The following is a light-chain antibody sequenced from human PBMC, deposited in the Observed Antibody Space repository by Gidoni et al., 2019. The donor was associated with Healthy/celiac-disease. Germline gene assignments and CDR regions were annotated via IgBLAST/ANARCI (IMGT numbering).Light chain of an antibody. CDR1: SSNIGAGYD. V-gene: IGLV1-40*01. J-gene: IGLJ2*01. CDR3: QSYDSSLSVV. Sequence: QSVLTQPPSVSGAPGQRVTISCTGSSSNIGAGYDGHWYQQLPGTAPKLLIYGNSNRPSGFPDRFSGSKSGTSASLAITGLQAEDEADYYCQSYDSSLSVVFGGGTKLTVL. CDR2: GNS.